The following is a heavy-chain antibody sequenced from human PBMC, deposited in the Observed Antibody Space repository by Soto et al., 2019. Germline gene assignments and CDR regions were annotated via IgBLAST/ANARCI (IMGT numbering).Heavy chain of an antibody. D-gene: IGHD1-1*01. V-gene: IGHV3-21*01. CDR1: GFTFSSYS. CDR2: ISSSSSYI. J-gene: IGHJ6*01. Sequence: GGSLRRSCAASGFTFSSYSMNWVRQAPGKGLEGVSSISSSSSYIYYADSVKGRFNISRDNAKNSLYLQMNSLRAEDTAVYYCARGSLEPHPHNYYYGMDVWGQVTTVTVSS. CDR3: ARGSLEPHPHNYYYGMDV.